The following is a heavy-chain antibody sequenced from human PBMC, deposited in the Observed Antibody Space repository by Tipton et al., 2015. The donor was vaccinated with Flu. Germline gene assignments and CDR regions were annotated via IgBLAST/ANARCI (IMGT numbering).Heavy chain of an antibody. CDR2: LSYSGSA. CDR1: GGSVNGYF. V-gene: IGHV4-59*04. J-gene: IGHJ4*02. CDR3: ARLSFYDVDLKNFYFED. D-gene: IGHD3-10*02. Sequence: TLSLTCSVSGGSVNGYFWSWIRQPPGKGLEWIGGLSYSGSAYYNPSLKSRVTMSVDTSKNQFSLKLTSATAADTAIYYCARLSFYDVDLKNFYFEDWGQGTLVTVSS.